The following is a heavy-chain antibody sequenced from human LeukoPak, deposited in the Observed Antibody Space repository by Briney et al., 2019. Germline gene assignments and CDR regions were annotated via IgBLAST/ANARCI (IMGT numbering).Heavy chain of an antibody. CDR3: AREEQWLPTDPFDY. CDR2: IRYDGSNK. D-gene: IGHD6-19*01. CDR1: GFTFSSYG. J-gene: IGHJ4*02. V-gene: IGHV3-30*02. Sequence: PGGSLRLSCAASGFTFSSYGMHWVRQAPGKGLEWVAFIRYDGSNKYYADSAKGRFTISRDNSKNTLYLQMNSLRAEDTAVYYCAREEQWLPTDPFDYWGQGTLVTVSS.